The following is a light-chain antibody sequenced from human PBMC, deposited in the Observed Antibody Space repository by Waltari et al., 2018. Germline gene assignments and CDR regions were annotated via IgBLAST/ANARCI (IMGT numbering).Light chain of an antibody. J-gene: IGLJ1*01. CDR2: EDT. V-gene: IGLV3-10*01. CDR1: ELPRKY. CDR3: YSSDSTGLRV. Sequence: SYELTQTPSVSVSPGQTARLTCSGHELPRKYAYWFQQKSGQAPRLVIYEDTKRPSGIPERFSGSSSGTVATLTITGAQVDDEADYYCYSSDSTGLRVFGGGTLLTVL.